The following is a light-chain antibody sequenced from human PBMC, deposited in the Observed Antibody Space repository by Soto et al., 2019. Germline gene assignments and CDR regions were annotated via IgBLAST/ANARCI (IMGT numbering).Light chain of an antibody. V-gene: IGKV1-12*01. CDR3: QQGKSFPYT. CDR1: QNLYSW. CDR2: AAS. Sequence: DIQMTQSPSSVSASVGDRVTITCRASQNLYSWLAWYQQKPGTAPKLLIYAASSLQGGVPSRFSGSGSGTDFTLTISSLQPEDVATYYCQQGKSFPYTFGQGTKLEIK. J-gene: IGKJ2*01.